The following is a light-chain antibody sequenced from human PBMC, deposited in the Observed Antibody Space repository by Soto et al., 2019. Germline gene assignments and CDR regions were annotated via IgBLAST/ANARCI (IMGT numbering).Light chain of an antibody. CDR3: QQYNSYSLMYT. J-gene: IGKJ2*01. V-gene: IGKV1-5*03. CDR2: KAS. Sequence: DIQMTQSPSTLSASVGXXXXXXXXASXXISXXXAWYQQKPGKAPKLLIYKASSLESGVPSRFSGSGSGTEFTLTISSLQPDDFATYYCQQYNSYSLMYTFGQGTKLEIK. CDR1: XXISXX.